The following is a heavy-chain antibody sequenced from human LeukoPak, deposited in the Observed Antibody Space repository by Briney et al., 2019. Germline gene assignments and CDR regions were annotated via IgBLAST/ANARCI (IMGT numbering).Heavy chain of an antibody. CDR3: ARHRYDNTEYLIEYFDL. CDR1: GDSISITNDY. CDR2: IHKSGNT. V-gene: IGHV4-39*01. D-gene: IGHD6-6*01. Sequence: SETLSLTCTVSGDSISITNDYWAWIRQPPGTGLEWIGSIHKSGNTYYNSSLESRDTVSVDTSKNHFSLKLVSVTVADTAVYYCARHRYDNTEYLIEYFDLWGRGTLVSVSS. J-gene: IGHJ2*01.